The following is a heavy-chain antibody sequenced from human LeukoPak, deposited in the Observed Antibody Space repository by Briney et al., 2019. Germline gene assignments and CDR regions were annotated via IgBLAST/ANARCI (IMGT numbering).Heavy chain of an antibody. Sequence: GGSLRLSCAASGFTFSSYWMHWVRQAPGKGLVWVSRINTDGGSTRYADSVEGRFTISRDNAKNTLYLQMNSLRAEDTALYYCARLKGYCSGASCYSYYFDYWGQGTLVTVSS. CDR3: ARLKGYCSGASCYSYYFDY. CDR1: GFTFSSYW. V-gene: IGHV3-74*01. J-gene: IGHJ4*02. D-gene: IGHD2-15*01. CDR2: INTDGGST.